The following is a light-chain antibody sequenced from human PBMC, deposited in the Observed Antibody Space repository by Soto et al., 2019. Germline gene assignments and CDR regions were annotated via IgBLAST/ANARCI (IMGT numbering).Light chain of an antibody. Sequence: DIVLTQSPGTLSLSPGERATLSCRASQSLSSSYLAWYQHKPGQAPRLLIYGASSRASGIPDKFSGSGSGTDFTLTISRLEPEDFAVYYCHQYGSSPLTFGGGTKVEI. V-gene: IGKV3-20*01. CDR3: HQYGSSPLT. CDR1: QSLSSSY. CDR2: GAS. J-gene: IGKJ4*01.